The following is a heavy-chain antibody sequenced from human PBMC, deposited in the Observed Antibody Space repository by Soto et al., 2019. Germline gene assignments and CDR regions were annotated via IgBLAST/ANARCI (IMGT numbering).Heavy chain of an antibody. D-gene: IGHD3-3*01. V-gene: IGHV3-48*02. CDR3: ARDFWDY. CDR1: GFTFTAYS. CDR2: ISSGSGSI. J-gene: IGHJ4*02. Sequence: EVQLVESGGGLVQPGGSLRLSCAASGFTFTAYSMNWVRQAPGKGLEWVSYISSGSGSIYYADPVKGRFTISRDDAKNSLYLQMNSLRDEDTAVYYCARDFWDYWGQGTVVTVSS.